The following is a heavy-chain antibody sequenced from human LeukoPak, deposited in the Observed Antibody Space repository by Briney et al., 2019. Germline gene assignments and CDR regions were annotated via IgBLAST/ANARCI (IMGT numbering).Heavy chain of an antibody. Sequence: ASVKVSCEASGDTFTSYGISCVRQTPGQGLECMGWISAYNGNTNYAQKLQGRVTMTTETSTSTAYMELRSLRSDDTAVYYCARGGVSSGWYGSYFDYWGQGTLVTVSS. CDR1: GDTFTSYG. D-gene: IGHD6-19*01. CDR3: ARGGVSSGWYGSYFDY. CDR2: ISAYNGNT. V-gene: IGHV1-18*01. J-gene: IGHJ4*02.